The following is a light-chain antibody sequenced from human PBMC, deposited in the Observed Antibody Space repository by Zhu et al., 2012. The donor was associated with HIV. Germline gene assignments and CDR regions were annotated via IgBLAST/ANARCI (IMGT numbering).Light chain of an antibody. V-gene: IGKV1-6*01. CDR1: QGIRND. Sequence: AIQMTQSPSFLSASVGDRVTITCRASQGIRNDLGWYQQKPGKAPKLLIYATSILQSGVPLRFSGSGSGTDFTLTISSLQPEDFAIYYCQQLNTYPLFTFGPGTKVDIK. CDR3: QQLNTYPLFT. J-gene: IGKJ3*01. CDR2: ATS.